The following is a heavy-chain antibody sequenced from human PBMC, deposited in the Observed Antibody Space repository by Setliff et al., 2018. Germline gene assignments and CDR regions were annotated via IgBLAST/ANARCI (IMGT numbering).Heavy chain of an antibody. CDR3: VRGQGPRTVVAIPFDR. CDR2: ISPYYGST. J-gene: IGHJ4*02. CDR1: GYSFTVFG. Sequence: EASVKVSCKASGYSFTVFGISWVRQAPGQGLEWMGWISPYYGSTDYAQKFQGRVTMTTDTSTSTAYMELTRLTTDDTALYYCVRGQGPRTVVAIPFDRWGQGTLVTVSS. V-gene: IGHV1-18*01. D-gene: IGHD3-22*01.